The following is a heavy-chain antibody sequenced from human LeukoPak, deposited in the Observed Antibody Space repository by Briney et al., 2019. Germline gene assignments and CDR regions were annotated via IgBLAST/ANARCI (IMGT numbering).Heavy chain of an antibody. Sequence: GGSLRLSCAASGFTFSTYWMHWVRQAPGKGLVWVSRINGDGRSTSYADSVKGRFTISRDNANNSVFLQMNNLRAEDSAIYYCARGARWAYYFDYWGQGSLVTVSS. CDR3: ARGARWAYYFDY. CDR2: INGDGRST. V-gene: IGHV3-74*01. J-gene: IGHJ4*02. CDR1: GFTFSTYW. D-gene: IGHD4-23*01.